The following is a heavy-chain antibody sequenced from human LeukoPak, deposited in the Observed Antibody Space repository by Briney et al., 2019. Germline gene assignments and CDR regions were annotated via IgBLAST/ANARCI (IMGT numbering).Heavy chain of an antibody. V-gene: IGHV3-48*03. CDR1: GFTFSSYE. J-gene: IGHJ4*02. CDR2: ISSSGSTT. CDR3: ARGPDFDY. Sequence: GGSLRLSCAASGFTFSSYEMNWVCQAPGKGLEWVSYISSSGSTTYSADSVKGRFTISRDNAKNSLYLQMNSLRAEDTAVYYCARGPDFDYLRQGTLVTVSS.